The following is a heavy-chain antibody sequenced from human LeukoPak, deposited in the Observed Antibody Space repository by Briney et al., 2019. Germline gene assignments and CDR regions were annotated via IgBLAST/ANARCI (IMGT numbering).Heavy chain of an antibody. CDR3: AKSPSGRGGYNWFDP. D-gene: IGHD3-16*01. CDR1: GGSISGYY. V-gene: IGHV4-4*07. CDR2: VYTSGST. J-gene: IGHJ5*02. Sequence: SETLSLTCTVSGGSISGYYWSWIRQPAGKGLEWIGRVYTSGSTNYNPSLKSRVTMSIETSKNQLSLNLRSVTAADTAVYYCAKSPSGRGGYNWFDPWGQGTLVTVSS.